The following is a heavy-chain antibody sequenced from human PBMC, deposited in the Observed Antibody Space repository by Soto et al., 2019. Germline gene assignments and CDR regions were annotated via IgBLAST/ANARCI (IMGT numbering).Heavy chain of an antibody. CDR2: IYYSGST. Sequence: SETLSLTCTVSGGSISSGGYYWSWIRQHPGKGLEWIGYIYYSGSTYYNPSLKSRVTISVDTSKNQFSLKLSSVTAADTAVYYCARVDYGSGSPTPYYFDSWGQGTLVTVSS. V-gene: IGHV4-31*03. J-gene: IGHJ4*02. CDR3: ARVDYGSGSPTPYYFDS. D-gene: IGHD3-10*01. CDR1: GGSISSGGYY.